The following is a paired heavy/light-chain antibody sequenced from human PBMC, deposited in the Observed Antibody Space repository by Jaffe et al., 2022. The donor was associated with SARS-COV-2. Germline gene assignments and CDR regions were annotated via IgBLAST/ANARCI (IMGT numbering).Heavy chain of an antibody. J-gene: IGHJ3*02. CDR2: VSHDAAFT. V-gene: IGHV3-64D*09. CDR3: VKELTWGSGLWPGGAFEI. CDR1: GFSFREFA. D-gene: IGHD7-27*01. Sequence: DVQLVESGEKLVQPGGSMRLSCSASGFSFREFAMHWVRQAPGKGLEFVSSVSHDAAFTHFAESVRGRFTVSRDNSKSALYLQMSYVRPEDTAVYYCVKELTWGSGLWPGGAFEIWGPGTLVTVSS.
Light chain of an antibody. V-gene: IGKV1-39*01. CDR1: QSINKN. Sequence: DIQMTQSPSSLSASVGDRVTITCRASQSINKNLNWFQQKPGQAPKLLIHRASDLRNGVPPRFSGSGSGTEFSLTINTLKPEDFATYYCQQSDRYPPSFGEGTRVDIK. CDR2: RAS. CDR3: QQSDRYPPS. J-gene: IGKJ4*01.